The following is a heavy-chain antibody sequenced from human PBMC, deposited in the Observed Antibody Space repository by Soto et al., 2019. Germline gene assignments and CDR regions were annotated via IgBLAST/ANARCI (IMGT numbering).Heavy chain of an antibody. CDR1: GGSISTSSYY. V-gene: IGHV4-39*01. D-gene: IGHD5-12*01. CDR3: ARRSDSDLGAFFDN. Sequence: QMQLQESGPGLVKPSETLSLTCSVSGGSISTSSYYWTWIRQPPGKGLEWIGSIFYSGSSFYNPSLKSRVTRAVDPPKNQFSLRLSSVTAADTAVYYCARRSDSDLGAFFDNWGQGTLVTVSS. J-gene: IGHJ4*02. CDR2: IFYSGSS.